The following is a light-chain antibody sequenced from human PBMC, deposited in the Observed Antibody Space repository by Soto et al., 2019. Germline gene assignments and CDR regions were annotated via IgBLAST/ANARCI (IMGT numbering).Light chain of an antibody. CDR2: GAS. Sequence: EIVMTQSPATLSVSPGERATLSCRASQSVSSNLAWYQQKPGQAPRLLIYGASTRATGIPARFSGSGSGTEFTRTISRLKSEDFAVYYCQQYNNWPRTFGQGTKVDIK. V-gene: IGKV3-15*01. J-gene: IGKJ1*01. CDR3: QQYNNWPRT. CDR1: QSVSSN.